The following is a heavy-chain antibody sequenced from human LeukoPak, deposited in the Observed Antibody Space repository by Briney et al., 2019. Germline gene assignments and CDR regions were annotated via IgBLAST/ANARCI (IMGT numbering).Heavy chain of an antibody. CDR2: IWYDGSNK. D-gene: IGHD6-19*01. V-gene: IGHV3-33*06. Sequence: SGGSLRLSCAASGFTFNSYGMHWVRQAPGKGLEGVAVIWYDGSNKYYADSVRGRFTISRDNSKNTLYLQMNSLRAEDTAVYYCAKAGIAVPATPEYCGQGTQVTVSS. CDR1: GFTFNSYG. J-gene: IGHJ4*02. CDR3: AKAGIAVPATPEY.